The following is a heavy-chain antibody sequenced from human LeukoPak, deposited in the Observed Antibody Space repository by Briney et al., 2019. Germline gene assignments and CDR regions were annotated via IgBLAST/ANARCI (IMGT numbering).Heavy chain of an antibody. CDR2: TRFDGSNK. V-gene: IGHV3-30*02. CDR1: GFTFSSYG. J-gene: IGHJ4*02. Sequence: PGGSLRLSCAASGFTFSSYGMHWVRQAPGKGLEWVTFTRFDGSNKYYADSVKGRFTISRDNSKNTLYLQMSSLRAEDTAVYYCAKGARADDYWGQGTLVTVSS. CDR3: AKGARADDY.